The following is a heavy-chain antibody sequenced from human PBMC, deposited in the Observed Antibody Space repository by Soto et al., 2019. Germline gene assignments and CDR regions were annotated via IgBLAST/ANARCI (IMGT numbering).Heavy chain of an antibody. CDR2: IYSGGGK. CDR3: ARSDPAYAYGLNV. D-gene: IGHD3-10*01. V-gene: IGHV3-53*01. CDR1: GFTVTAHY. J-gene: IGHJ6*02. Sequence: HPGGSLRLSCAASGFTVTAHYVAWVRQAPGRGLEWVSLIYSGGGKYYADSVKGRFTISRDTSEKTFYLQMNSLRSEDTAVYYCARSDPAYAYGLNVWGQGTTVTVS.